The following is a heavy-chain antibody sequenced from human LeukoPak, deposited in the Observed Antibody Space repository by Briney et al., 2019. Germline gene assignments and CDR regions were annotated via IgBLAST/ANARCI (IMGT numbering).Heavy chain of an antibody. Sequence: PGGSLRLSCAASGFTFSSYEMNWVRQAPGKGLEWVSYISSSGSTIYYADSVKGRFTISRDNAKNSLYLQMNSLRAEDTAVYYRARAFGRTVAYYFDYWGQGTLVTVSS. J-gene: IGHJ4*02. V-gene: IGHV3-48*03. CDR3: ARAFGRTVAYYFDY. CDR1: GFTFSSYE. D-gene: IGHD4-23*01. CDR2: ISSSGSTI.